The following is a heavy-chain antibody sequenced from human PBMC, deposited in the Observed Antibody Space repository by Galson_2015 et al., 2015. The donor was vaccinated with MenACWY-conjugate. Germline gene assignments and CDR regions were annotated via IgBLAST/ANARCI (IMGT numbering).Heavy chain of an antibody. Sequence: ALVKPTQTLTLTCSFSGFSLRSSGMCVSWIRQPPGKALEWLARIDWDDDTNYSTSLKTRLTISKDTSKNQVVLTMTNMDPVDTATYYCARTNYDTLTGYRQSFDYWGQGALVTVSS. D-gene: IGHD3-9*01. CDR1: GFSLRSSGMC. J-gene: IGHJ4*02. CDR2: IDWDDDT. CDR3: ARTNYDTLTGYRQSFDY. V-gene: IGHV2-70*11.